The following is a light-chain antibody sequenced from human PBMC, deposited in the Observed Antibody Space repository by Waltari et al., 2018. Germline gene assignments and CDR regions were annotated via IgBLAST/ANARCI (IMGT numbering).Light chain of an antibody. Sequence: DIRMTQSPFSLSASVGDSVTITCRASETISNHLHWYQQKPGKAPSLLVYGASTLQSGVPSRFSGSGSGTEFTLIINSLQPEDFATYYCQQSYTTPRTFGQGTKVEIK. CDR1: ETISNH. CDR2: GAS. J-gene: IGKJ1*01. CDR3: QQSYTTPRT. V-gene: IGKV1-39*01.